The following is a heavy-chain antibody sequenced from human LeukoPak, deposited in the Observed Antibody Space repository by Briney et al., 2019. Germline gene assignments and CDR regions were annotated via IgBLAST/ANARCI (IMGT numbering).Heavy chain of an antibody. CDR3: AKVALAAAEDYYYGMDV. V-gene: IGHV3-23*01. CDR2: ISGSGGST. CDR1: GVTFRSYA. D-gene: IGHD6-13*01. Sequence: GASLRVSCAASGVTFRSYAMRWVRQAPGKGLEWVSAISGSGGSTYYADSVKGRLTISRDNSKNTLYLQMNSLRAEDTAVYYCAKVALAAAEDYYYGMDVWGQGTTVTVSS. J-gene: IGHJ6*02.